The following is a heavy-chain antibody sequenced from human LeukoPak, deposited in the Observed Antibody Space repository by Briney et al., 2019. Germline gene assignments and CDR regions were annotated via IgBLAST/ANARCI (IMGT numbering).Heavy chain of an antibody. CDR3: ARGFGVLLWFGELLPNWFDP. V-gene: IGHV4-34*01. CDR1: GGSFSGYY. J-gene: IGHJ5*02. Sequence: SSETLSLTCAIYGGSFSGYYWSWIRQPPGKGLEWIGEINHSGSTNYNPSLKSRVTISVDTSKNQFSLKLSSVTAADTAVYYCARGFGVLLWFGELLPNWFDPWGQGTLVTVSS. D-gene: IGHD3-10*01. CDR2: INHSGST.